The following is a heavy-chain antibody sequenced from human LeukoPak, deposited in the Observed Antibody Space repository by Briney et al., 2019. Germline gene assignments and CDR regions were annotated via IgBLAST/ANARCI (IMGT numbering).Heavy chain of an antibody. CDR1: GFTFSGHA. V-gene: IGHV3-13*01. D-gene: IGHD1-26*01. Sequence: GGSLRLSCAASGFTFSGHAMHWVRQAPGKGLGWVSAVGIAADTFYPGSVKGRFTISRENAKNSLYLQMNSLRVEDTAVYYCVRQKKSHGNFDYWGQGTLVTVSS. CDR2: VGIAADT. CDR3: VRQKKSHGNFDY. J-gene: IGHJ4*02.